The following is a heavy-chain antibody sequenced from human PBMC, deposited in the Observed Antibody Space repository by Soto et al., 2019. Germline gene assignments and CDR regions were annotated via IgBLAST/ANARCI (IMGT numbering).Heavy chain of an antibody. J-gene: IGHJ4*02. CDR3: AKAGVSSWYPAWFDY. CDR2: ISGSGGST. V-gene: IGHV3-23*01. CDR1: GFTLSGYA. D-gene: IGHD6-13*01. Sequence: GGSLRLSCAASGFTLSGYAMSWVRQAPGKGLEWVSAISGSGGSTYYADSVKGRFTISRDDSKNTLYLQMNSLRAEDTAVYYCAKAGVSSWYPAWFDYWGQGTLVTVSS.